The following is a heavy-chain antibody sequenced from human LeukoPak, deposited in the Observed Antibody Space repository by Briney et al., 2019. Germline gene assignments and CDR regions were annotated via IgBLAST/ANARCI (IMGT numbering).Heavy chain of an antibody. V-gene: IGHV3-21*01. Sequence: GGSLRLSCAASGFTFSSYSMNWVRQAPGKGLEWVSSISSSSSYIYYADSVKGRFTISRDNAKNSLYLQMNSLRAEDTAVYYCARVASPTIWWYYYYYMDVWGKGTTVTVSS. J-gene: IGHJ6*03. CDR1: GFTFSSYS. D-gene: IGHD3-3*01. CDR3: ARVASPTIWWYYYYYMDV. CDR2: ISSSSSYI.